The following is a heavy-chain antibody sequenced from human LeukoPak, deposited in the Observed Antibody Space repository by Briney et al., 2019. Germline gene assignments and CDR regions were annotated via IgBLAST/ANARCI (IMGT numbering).Heavy chain of an antibody. D-gene: IGHD3-10*01. CDR3: ARVSLVRGAPDYYFDY. CDR1: GGSISSYY. Sequence: SETLSLTRTVSGGSISSYYWSWIRQPAGKGLEWIGRIYTSVSTNYNPSLKSRVTMSVDTSKNQFSLKLSSVTAADTAVYYCARVSLVRGAPDYYFDYWGQGTLVTVSS. V-gene: IGHV4-4*07. CDR2: IYTSVST. J-gene: IGHJ4*02.